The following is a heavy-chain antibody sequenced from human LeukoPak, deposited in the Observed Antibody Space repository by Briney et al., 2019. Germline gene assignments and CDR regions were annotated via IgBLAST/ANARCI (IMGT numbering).Heavy chain of an antibody. CDR1: GGSFSGYY. CDR3: ASSLGYCSSTSCYNRIFDY. J-gene: IGHJ4*02. Sequence: SETLSLTCAVYGGSFSGYYWSWIRQPPGKGLEWIGEINHSGSTNYNPSLKSRVTISVDTSKNQFSLKLSSVTAADTAVYYCASSLGYCSSTSCYNRIFDYWGQGTLVTVTS. CDR2: INHSGST. V-gene: IGHV4-34*01. D-gene: IGHD2-2*02.